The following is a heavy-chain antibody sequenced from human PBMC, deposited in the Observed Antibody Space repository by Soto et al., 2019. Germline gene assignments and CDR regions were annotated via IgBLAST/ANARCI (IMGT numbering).Heavy chain of an antibody. CDR2: ISWNSGII. J-gene: IGHJ4*02. CDR1: GFTFDDYA. D-gene: IGHD2-21*01. V-gene: IGHV3-9*01. Sequence: EVQLVESGGGLVQPGRSLRLSCAASGFTFDDYAMHWVRQAPGKGLEWVSGISWNSGIIGYADSVKRRVTISRDNAKNSLYLQMNSLGAEDTALYYWAKDRAGCGGDCYSGYFDYWGQGTLVTVSS. CDR3: AKDRAGCGGDCYSGYFDY.